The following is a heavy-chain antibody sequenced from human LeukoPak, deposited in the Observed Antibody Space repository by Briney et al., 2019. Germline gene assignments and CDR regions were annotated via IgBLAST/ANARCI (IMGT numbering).Heavy chain of an antibody. J-gene: IGHJ4*02. CDR3: AKSGSGGSCYSD. CDR2: ISYDGSNK. V-gene: IGHV3-30*18. D-gene: IGHD2-15*01. CDR1: GFTFSSYG. Sequence: GGSLRLSCAASGFTFSSYGMHWVRQAPGKGLEWVAVISYDGSNKYYADSVKGRFTISRDNSKNTLYLQMNSLRAEDTAVYYCAKSGSGGSCYSDWGQGTLVTVSS.